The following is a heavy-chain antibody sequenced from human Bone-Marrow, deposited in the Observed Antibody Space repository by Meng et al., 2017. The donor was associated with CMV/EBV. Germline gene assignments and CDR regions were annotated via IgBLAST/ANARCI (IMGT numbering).Heavy chain of an antibody. J-gene: IGHJ6*02. CDR3: AGDQATVNTYGMDD. CDR2: ISNAGRTI. D-gene: IGHD4-11*01. Sequence: GESLKISCAVSGFIFSNYEMNWVRQAPGKGLEWVSYISNAGRTIHFADSVKGRFTISRDNAKNSLYLQMNSLRAEDTAVYYCAGDQATVNTYGMDDWGQGTSVTVSS. CDR1: GFIFSNYE. V-gene: IGHV3-48*03.